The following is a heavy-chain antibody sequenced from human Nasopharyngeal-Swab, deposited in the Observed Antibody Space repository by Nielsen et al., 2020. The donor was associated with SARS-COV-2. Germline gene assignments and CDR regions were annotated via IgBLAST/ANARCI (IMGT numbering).Heavy chain of an antibody. J-gene: IGHJ6*02. CDR3: ARGTPYYYDSSGLFLDV. D-gene: IGHD3-22*01. V-gene: IGHV4-39*07. CDR1: GGSISSSSYY. Sequence: SETLSLTCTVSGGSISSSSYYWGWIRQPPGKGLEWIGSIYYSGSTYYNPSLKSRVTISVDTSKNQFSLKLSSVTAADTAVYYCARGTPYYYDSSGLFLDVWGQGTTVTVSS. CDR2: IYYSGST.